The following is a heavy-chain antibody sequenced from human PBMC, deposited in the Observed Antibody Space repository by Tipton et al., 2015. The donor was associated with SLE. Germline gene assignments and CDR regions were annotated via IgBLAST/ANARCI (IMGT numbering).Heavy chain of an antibody. D-gene: IGHD4/OR15-4a*01. V-gene: IGHV4-61*09. CDR3: ARVSSGTNYAIES. Sequence: TLSLTCTVSVGPPTSGRDYWSWLRQPAGKGLEWIGHIYITRSTHYSPSLKSRVTISFDTSETQFSLMLASVTIADTAVYYCARVSSGTNYAIESWGQGTLVTVSS. CDR1: VGPPTSGRDY. CDR2: IYITRST. J-gene: IGHJ4*02.